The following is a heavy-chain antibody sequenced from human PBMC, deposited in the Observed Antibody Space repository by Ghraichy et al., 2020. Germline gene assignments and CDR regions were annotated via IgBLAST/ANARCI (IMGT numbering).Heavy chain of an antibody. CDR3: ARVLGTVTTLGFDAFDI. J-gene: IGHJ3*02. D-gene: IGHD4-17*01. CDR2: INPNSGGT. CDR1: GYTFTGYY. V-gene: IGHV1-2*02. Sequence: ASVKVSCKASGYTFTGYYMHWVRQAPGQGLEWMGWINPNSGGTNYAQKFQGRVTMTRDTSISTAYMELSRLRSDDTAVYYCARVLGTVTTLGFDAFDIWGQGTMVTVSS.